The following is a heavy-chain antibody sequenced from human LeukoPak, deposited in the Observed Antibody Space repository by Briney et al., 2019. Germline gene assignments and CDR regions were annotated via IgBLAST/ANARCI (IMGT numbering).Heavy chain of an antibody. Sequence: PGGSLRLSCAASGFPFSSNYMSWVRQAPGKGLEWVSVIYSGGSTYYADSVKGRFTISRDNSKNTLYLLINSLRAEDTAVYYCARHQGDGYNRESLWGQGTLVTVSS. CDR1: GFPFSSNY. CDR3: ARHQGDGYNRESL. D-gene: IGHD5-24*01. CDR2: IYSGGST. V-gene: IGHV3-53*01. J-gene: IGHJ4*02.